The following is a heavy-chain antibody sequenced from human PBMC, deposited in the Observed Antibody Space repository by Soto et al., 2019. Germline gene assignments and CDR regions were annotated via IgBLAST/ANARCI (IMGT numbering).Heavy chain of an antibody. CDR3: ARDPGSRGNYYFVF. J-gene: IGHJ4*02. CDR2: ISSSSTYI. V-gene: IGHV3-21*01. CDR1: GFTFTTYS. Sequence: EVQLVESGGGLVKPGGSLRLSSEASGFTFTTYSLNWVRKVPGKGLEWVSSISSSSTYIYYSDSVRGRFTISRDNAKNSLYLQMNSLRAEDTAVYYCARDPGSRGNYYFVFWGQGTLVTVSS. D-gene: IGHD6-13*01.